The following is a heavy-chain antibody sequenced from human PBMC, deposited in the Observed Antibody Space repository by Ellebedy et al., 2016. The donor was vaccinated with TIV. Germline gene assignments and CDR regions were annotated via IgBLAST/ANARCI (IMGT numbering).Heavy chain of an antibody. CDR1: GYSITYGYY. CDR2: IFQSGRT. CDR3: VRYDSRGAGATAVDY. Sequence: MPSETLSLTCSVSGYSITYGYYWGWIRQPPGEGLEWIGKIFQSGRTLYNPSLKSRVTISVDTSRNQFSLKLSSVTAADTAIYYCVRYDSRGAGATAVDYWGQGTLVTVSS. D-gene: IGHD1-26*01. V-gene: IGHV4-38-2*02. J-gene: IGHJ4*02.